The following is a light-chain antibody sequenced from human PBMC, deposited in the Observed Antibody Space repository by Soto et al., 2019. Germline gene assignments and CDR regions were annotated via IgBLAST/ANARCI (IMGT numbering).Light chain of an antibody. V-gene: IGKV1-12*01. CDR3: LQTHSVPLT. J-gene: IGKJ4*01. Sequence: DIQMTQSPSSVSASVGDRVTITCRASQGISSWLAWYQKKPGKAPNLLIYSASSLQRGVPSRFSGSGSGTDFTLTIRSLQPEDFATYYCLQTHSVPLTFGGGTTVDIK. CDR1: QGISSW. CDR2: SAS.